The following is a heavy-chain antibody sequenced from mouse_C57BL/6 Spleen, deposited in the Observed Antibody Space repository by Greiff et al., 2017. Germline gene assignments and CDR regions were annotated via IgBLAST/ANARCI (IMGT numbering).Heavy chain of an antibody. CDR1: GYAFSSSW. CDR2: IYPGDGDT. CDR3: ARERNYSGSHYFDY. Sequence: QVQLQQSGPELVKPGASVKISCKASGYAFSSSWMNWVKQRPGKGLEWIGRIYPGDGDTNYNGKFKGKATLTADKSSSTAYMQLSSLTSEDSAVYFCARERNYSGSHYFDYWGQGTTLTVSS. D-gene: IGHD1-1*01. J-gene: IGHJ2*01. V-gene: IGHV1-82*01.